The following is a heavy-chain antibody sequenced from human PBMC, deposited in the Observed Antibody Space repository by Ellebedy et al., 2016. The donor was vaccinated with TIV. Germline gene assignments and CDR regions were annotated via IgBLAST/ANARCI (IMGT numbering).Heavy chain of an antibody. J-gene: IGHJ6*02. CDR2: INPNSGGT. CDR1: GYTFTGYY. V-gene: IGHV1-2*02. Sequence: ASVKVSCKVSGYTFTGYYMRWVRQAPGQGLEWMGWINPNSGGTNYAQKFQGRVTMTTDTSISTAYMELSRLRSDDTAVYYCARERITMVRGYMDVWGQGTTVTVSS. D-gene: IGHD3-10*01. CDR3: ARERITMVRGYMDV.